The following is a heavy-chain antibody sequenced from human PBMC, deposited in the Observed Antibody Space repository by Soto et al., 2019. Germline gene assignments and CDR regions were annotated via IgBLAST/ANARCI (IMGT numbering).Heavy chain of an antibody. CDR1: GFTFGDYA. V-gene: IGHV3-49*04. CDR3: SRAPYSALDY. J-gene: IGHJ4*02. D-gene: IGHD6-13*01. Sequence: GGSLRLSCTASGFTFGDYAMSWVRQAPAKGLEWVGFIRSKAYGGTTEYAASVKGRFTISRDDSKTIAYLQMNSLQTEDTAVYYCSRAPYSALDYWGQGTLVTVSS. CDR2: IRSKAYGGTT.